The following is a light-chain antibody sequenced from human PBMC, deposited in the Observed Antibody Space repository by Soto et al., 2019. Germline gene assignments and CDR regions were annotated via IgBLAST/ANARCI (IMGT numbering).Light chain of an antibody. V-gene: IGKV3-11*01. CDR3: QQRSNFT. J-gene: IGKJ5*01. CDR1: QSVSSY. Sequence: EIVLTQSPATLSLSPGERATLSCRASQSVSSYLAWYQQKPGQAPRLLIYDASNRATGIPARFSGSGSGTDFTLTISSLEPEDFAVYYCQQRSNFTFGQGTLLEIK. CDR2: DAS.